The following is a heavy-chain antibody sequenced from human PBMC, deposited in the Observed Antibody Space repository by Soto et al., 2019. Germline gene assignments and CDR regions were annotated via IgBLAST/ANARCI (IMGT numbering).Heavy chain of an antibody. CDR3: SMASAVAGGSSNSLRNDY. CDR1: GYTFTDYY. V-gene: IGHV1-2*02. D-gene: IGHD6-19*01. Sequence: SVKGSCQASGYTFTDYYMHWGRQAPVQGLEWMGWINPTSGGTSYAKNFQGRVTMTRDTSISTAYMELSRLSSDDTAVYDCSMASAVAGGSSNSLRNDYCDQGSMCTVSS. CDR2: INPTSGGT. J-gene: IGHJ4*02.